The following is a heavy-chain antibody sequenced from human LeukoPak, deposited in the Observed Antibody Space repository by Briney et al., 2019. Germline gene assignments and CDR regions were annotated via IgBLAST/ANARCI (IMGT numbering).Heavy chain of an antibody. CDR3: TRPSYDSSVSGVVY. D-gene: IGHD3-22*01. J-gene: IGHJ4*02. V-gene: IGHV3-73*01. Sequence: PGGSLRLSCVVSGFTFSGSAIHWVRQASGKGLEWVGRIRSKANSYATTDVASVRGRFSISRDDSKNTAYLQMNSLKTEDTAVYYCTRPSYDSSVSGVVYWGQGTLVTVSS. CDR1: GFTFSGSA. CDR2: IRSKANSYAT.